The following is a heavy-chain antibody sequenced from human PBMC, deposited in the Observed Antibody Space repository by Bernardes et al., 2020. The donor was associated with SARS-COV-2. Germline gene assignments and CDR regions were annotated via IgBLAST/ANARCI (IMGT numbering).Heavy chain of an antibody. CDR2: IYYSGST. Sequence: SETLSLTCTVSGGSISSHYWSWIRQPPGKGLEWIGSIYYSGSTTYNPSLKSRVTLSVDTSKSQFSLKLNSVTAADTAVYYCARDQSFEEPYSYYSMDVWGQGTTVTGSS. V-gene: IGHV4-59*11. D-gene: IGHD5-12*01. CDR1: GGSISSHY. CDR3: ARDQSFEEPYSYYSMDV. J-gene: IGHJ6*02.